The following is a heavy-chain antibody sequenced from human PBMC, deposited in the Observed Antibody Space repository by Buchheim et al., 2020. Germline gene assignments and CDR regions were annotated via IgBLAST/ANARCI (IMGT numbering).Heavy chain of an antibody. CDR3: ARDHTSAWYIDY. CDR1: GFTFSTYC. D-gene: IGHD6-19*01. Sequence: EVQLVESGGGLVQPGGSLRLSCAASGFTFSTYCMTWVRQAPGKGLEWVANIKQDGSETYYVDSVKGRFTTSRDNAKNSLYLQMNSLRAEDTAVYYCARDHTSAWYIDYWGQGTL. J-gene: IGHJ4*02. V-gene: IGHV3-7*01. CDR2: IKQDGSET.